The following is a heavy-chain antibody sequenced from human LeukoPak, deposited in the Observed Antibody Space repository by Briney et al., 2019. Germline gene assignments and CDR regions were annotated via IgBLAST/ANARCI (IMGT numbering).Heavy chain of an antibody. CDR2: IYYSGST. CDR3: ARVSADSSNRPMTSYYFDY. CDR1: GGSISSDY. D-gene: IGHD3-22*01. Sequence: SETLSLTCTVSGGSISSDYWSWIRQPPGKGLEWIGYIYYSGSTNYNPSLKSRVTISVDTSKNQFSLKLSSVTAADTAVYYCARVSADSSNRPMTSYYFDYWGQGTLVTVSS. J-gene: IGHJ4*02. V-gene: IGHV4-59*12.